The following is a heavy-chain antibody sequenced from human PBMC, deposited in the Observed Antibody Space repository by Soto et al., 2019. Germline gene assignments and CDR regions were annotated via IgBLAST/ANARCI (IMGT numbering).Heavy chain of an antibody. V-gene: IGHV3-7*01. Sequence: ETLSLTCAVSGGSISSSNWWSWVRQAPGKGLEWVANIKPDGSEKYYVDSVKGRFTISRDDAKNSLYLEMNSLRAEDTAVYYCARLSPYWGQGALVTVSS. J-gene: IGHJ4*02. D-gene: IGHD3-16*02. CDR2: IKPDGSEK. CDR3: ARLSPY. CDR1: GGSISSSNW.